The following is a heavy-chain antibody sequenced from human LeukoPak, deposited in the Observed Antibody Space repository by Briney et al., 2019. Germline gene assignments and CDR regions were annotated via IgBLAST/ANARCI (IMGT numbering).Heavy chain of an antibody. V-gene: IGHV3-11*04. CDR1: GFTFSDYY. CDR2: ISSSGSTI. D-gene: IGHD3-3*01. CDR3: AGVSDFWDAFDI. Sequence: KPGXXLRLSCAASGFTFSDYYMSWIRQAPGKGLEWVSYISSSGSTIYYADSVKGRFTISRDNAKNSLYLQMNSLRAEDTAVYYCAGVSDFWDAFDIWGQGTMVTVSS. J-gene: IGHJ3*02.